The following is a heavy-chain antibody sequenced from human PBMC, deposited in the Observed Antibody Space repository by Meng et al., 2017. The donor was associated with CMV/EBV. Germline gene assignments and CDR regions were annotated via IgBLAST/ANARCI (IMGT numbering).Heavy chain of an antibody. D-gene: IGHD3-3*01. CDR1: GFTFSSYS. Sequence: GGSLRLSCAASGFTFSSYSMNWVRQAPGEGLEWVSSISSSSSYIYYADSVKGRFTISRDNAKNSLYLQMNSLRAEDTAVYYCARATYYDFWSGYYGYWGQGTLVTVSS. CDR2: ISSSSSYI. J-gene: IGHJ4*02. CDR3: ARATYYDFWSGYYGY. V-gene: IGHV3-21*01.